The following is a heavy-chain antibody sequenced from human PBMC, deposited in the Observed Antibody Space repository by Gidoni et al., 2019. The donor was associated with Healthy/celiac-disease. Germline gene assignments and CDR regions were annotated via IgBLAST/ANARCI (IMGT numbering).Heavy chain of an antibody. Sequence: QVQLQESGPGLVKPSETLSLTCTVSGGSISSYYWSWIRQPPGKGLEWIGYIYYSGSTNYNPSLKSRVAISVDTSKNQFSLKLSSVTAADTAVYYCARSQGVYYYYGMDVWGQGTTVTVSS. CDR3: ARSQGVYYYYGMDV. CDR1: GGSISSYY. D-gene: IGHD2-8*01. J-gene: IGHJ6*02. V-gene: IGHV4-59*01. CDR2: IYYSGST.